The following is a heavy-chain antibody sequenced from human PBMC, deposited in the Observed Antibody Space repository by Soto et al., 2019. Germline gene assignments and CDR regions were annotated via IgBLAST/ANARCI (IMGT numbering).Heavy chain of an antibody. CDR2: IIPIFGTA. D-gene: IGHD3-22*01. V-gene: IGHV1-69*13. CDR1: GGTFSSYA. CDR3: ARGWNYYDSSGYRQYFDY. Sequence: SVKVSCKASGGTFSSYAISWVRQAPGQGLEWMGGIIPIFGTAIYAQKFQGRVTITADESTSTAYMELSSLRSEDTAVYYCARGWNYYDSSGYRQYFDYWGQGTLVTVSS. J-gene: IGHJ4*02.